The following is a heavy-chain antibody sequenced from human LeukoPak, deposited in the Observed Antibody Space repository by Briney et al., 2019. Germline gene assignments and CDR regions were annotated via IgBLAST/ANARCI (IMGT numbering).Heavy chain of an antibody. J-gene: IGHJ3*02. CDR2: ISAYNGNT. Sequence: GASVKVSCKASGYTFTSYGISWVRQAPGQGLEWMGWISAYNGNTNYAQKLQGRVTMTEDTSTDTAYMELSSLRSEDTAVYYCATDYYDSSGYPHQNGAFDIWGQGTMVTVSS. D-gene: IGHD3-22*01. V-gene: IGHV1-18*01. CDR1: GYTFTSYG. CDR3: ATDYYDSSGYPHQNGAFDI.